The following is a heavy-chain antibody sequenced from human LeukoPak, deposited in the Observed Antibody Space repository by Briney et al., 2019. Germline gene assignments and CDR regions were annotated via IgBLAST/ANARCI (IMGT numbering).Heavy chain of an antibody. V-gene: IGHV3-9*03. D-gene: IGHD5-12*01. CDR1: GFTFDDYA. J-gene: IGHJ4*02. CDR3: AKGSSRGGYDPTSH. Sequence: PGGSLRLSCAASGFTFDDYAMHWVRQAPGKGLEWVSGISWNSGSLGYADSVKGRFTISRDNAKKSLYLQMNSLRAEDMAFYYCAKGSSRGGYDPTSHWGQGTLVTVSP. CDR2: ISWNSGSL.